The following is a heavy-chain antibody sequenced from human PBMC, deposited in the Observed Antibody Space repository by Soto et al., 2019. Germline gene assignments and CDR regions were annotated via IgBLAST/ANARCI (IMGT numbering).Heavy chain of an antibody. CDR2: IYYSGST. D-gene: IGHD7-27*01. Sequence: SETLSLTCTVSGGSISSYYWSWIRQPPGKGLEWIGYIYYSGSTNYNPSLKSRVTISVDTSKNQFSLKLSSVTAADAAVYYCARGNNWGYYYYGMDVWGQGTTVTVSS. CDR1: GGSISSYY. J-gene: IGHJ6*02. CDR3: ARGNNWGYYYYGMDV. V-gene: IGHV4-59*01.